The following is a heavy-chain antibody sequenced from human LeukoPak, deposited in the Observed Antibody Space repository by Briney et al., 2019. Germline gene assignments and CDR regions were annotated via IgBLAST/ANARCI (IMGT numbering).Heavy chain of an antibody. V-gene: IGHV3-74*01. J-gene: IGHJ4*02. Sequence: GGSLRLSCAASGFTFSSYWMHWVRQAPGKGLVWVSRINSDGSSTSYADSVKGRFTISRDDAKNSLYLQMNSLRAEDTAVYYCARSSPQDIVVVPVDYWGQGTLVTVSS. D-gene: IGHD2-2*01. CDR3: ARSSPQDIVVVPVDY. CDR2: INSDGSST. CDR1: GFTFSSYW.